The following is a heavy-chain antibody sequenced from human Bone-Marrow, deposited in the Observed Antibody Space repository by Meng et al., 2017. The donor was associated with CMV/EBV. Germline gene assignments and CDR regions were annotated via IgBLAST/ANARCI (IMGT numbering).Heavy chain of an antibody. V-gene: IGHV1-18*01. CDR2: ISAYNGNT. Sequence: ASVKVSCKASGYTFTSYDINWVRQATGQGLEWMGWISAYNGNTNYAQKLQGRVTMTTDTSTSTVYMELRSLRSDDTAVYYCARGGDYYGSGPIDDWGPGNLVTVSS. D-gene: IGHD3-10*01. CDR3: ARGGDYYGSGPIDD. CDR1: GYTFTSYD. J-gene: IGHJ4*02.